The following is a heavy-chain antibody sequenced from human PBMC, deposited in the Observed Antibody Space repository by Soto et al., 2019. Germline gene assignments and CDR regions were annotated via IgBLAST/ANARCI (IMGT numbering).Heavy chain of an antibody. CDR1: GYTFTSYG. Sequence: QVQLVQSGDEVKKPGASGKVSCKDSGYTFTSYGINWVRQAPGRGLEGMGWINPGNGNTKYSQQFQGRVIIDRDTAASTAYMELISLRSEDTAVYYCARGGYVDSSNYLAYWGLGTLVTVSS. CDR2: INPGNGNT. D-gene: IGHD3-22*01. V-gene: IGHV1-3*01. J-gene: IGHJ4*02. CDR3: ARGGYVDSSNYLAY.